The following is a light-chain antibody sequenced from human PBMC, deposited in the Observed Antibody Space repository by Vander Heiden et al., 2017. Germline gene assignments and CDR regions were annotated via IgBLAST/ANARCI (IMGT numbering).Light chain of an antibody. CDR2: AAS. CDR3: QQSYSTPRT. V-gene: IGKV1-39*01. CDR1: QSISSY. J-gene: IGKJ2*02. Sequence: DIQMTQSPSSLSASVRDRVTITCRASQSISSYLNWYQQKPGKAPKLLIYAASSLQSGVPSRLSGSGSGTDFTLTISSLQPEDFATYYCQQSYSTPRTFGQGTKLEIK.